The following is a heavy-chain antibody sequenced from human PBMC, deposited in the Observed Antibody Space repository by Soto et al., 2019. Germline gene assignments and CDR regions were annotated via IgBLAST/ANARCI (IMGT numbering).Heavy chain of an antibody. Sequence: EGQLVESGGGLVQPGGSLRLSCAASGFPFTTLWMSWVRQSPGKGLERVASIKEDGSEKNYVDSVKGRFTISRDNAKNSLFLHMNSLRDEDTAVYYCARGGWYSGIWGRGTLVIVSS. CDR1: GFPFTTLW. CDR3: ARGGWYSGI. V-gene: IGHV3-7*01. J-gene: IGHJ2*01. CDR2: IKEDGSEK.